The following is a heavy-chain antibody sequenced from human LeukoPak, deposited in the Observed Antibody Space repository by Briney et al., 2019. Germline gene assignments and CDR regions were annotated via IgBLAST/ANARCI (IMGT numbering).Heavy chain of an antibody. CDR2: ISSSGTTI. CDR3: AILGRVLWFGDGNYYMDV. V-gene: IGHV3-11*04. Sequence: PGGSLRLSCAASGFTFSDYYMSWIRQAPGKGLEWVSYISSSGTTIYYADSVKGRFTISRDNAKNSLYLQMNSLRAEDTAVYYCAILGRVLWFGDGNYYMDVWGKGTTVTVSS. CDR1: GFTFSDYY. D-gene: IGHD3-10*01. J-gene: IGHJ6*03.